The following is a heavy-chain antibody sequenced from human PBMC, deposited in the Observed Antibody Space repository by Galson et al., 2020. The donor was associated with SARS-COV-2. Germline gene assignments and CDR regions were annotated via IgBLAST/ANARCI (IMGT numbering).Heavy chain of an antibody. V-gene: IGHV4-39*07. D-gene: IGHD6-19*01. CDR1: GGTIRSSNYY. J-gene: IGHJ5*02. CDR2: ILNSGTT. CDR3: ARGATSSGWYNWFDP. Sequence: SETLSLTCTVSGGTIRSSNYYWGWLRQPPGKGLDWIGSILNSGTTHYSPSLQSRVTISVDTSKNQFSLTLNSVTAADTAMYYCARGATSSGWYNWFDPGGQGSLVTVSS.